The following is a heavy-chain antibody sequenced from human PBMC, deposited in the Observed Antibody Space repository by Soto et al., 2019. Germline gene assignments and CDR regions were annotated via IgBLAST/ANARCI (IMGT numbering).Heavy chain of an antibody. CDR3: ARNRVAGAMDPFAV. V-gene: IGHV5-51*01. CDR2: IYPCDSDT. Sequence: PGESLKISCKDSGYSFTNYWIGRVRQMPGKGLEWMGVIYPCDSDTRYSPSFQGQVTISADKSISTAYLQWSSLMASDTAMYYCARNRVAGAMDPFAVWAQGTMVTFSS. D-gene: IGHD6-19*01. CDR1: GYSFTNYW. J-gene: IGHJ3*01.